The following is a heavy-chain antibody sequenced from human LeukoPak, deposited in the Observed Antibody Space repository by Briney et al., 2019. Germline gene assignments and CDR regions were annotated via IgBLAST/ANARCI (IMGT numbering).Heavy chain of an antibody. Sequence: SETLSLTCGVYGGPFSGYYWSWIRQPPGKGLEWIGEINDSGSPNYNPSLKSRVTISVDTSKNQISLKLSSVTAADTAVYYCATRHRSNPQDYWGQGTPVTVSS. V-gene: IGHV4-34*01. J-gene: IGHJ4*02. D-gene: IGHD2-2*01. CDR1: GGPFSGYY. CDR2: INDSGSP. CDR3: ATRHRSNPQDY.